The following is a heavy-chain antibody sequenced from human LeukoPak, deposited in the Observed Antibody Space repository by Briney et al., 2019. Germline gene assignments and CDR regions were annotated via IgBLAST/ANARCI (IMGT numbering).Heavy chain of an antibody. CDR2: IYYSGRT. V-gene: IGHV4-59*08. CDR3: ARLLPTRRGGYYDL. J-gene: IGHJ4*02. D-gene: IGHD3-22*01. CDR1: GGSISSYY. Sequence: SETLSLTCTVSGGSISSYYWSWIRQPPGKGLEWIGYIYYSGRTNYNPSLKSRVTISVDTSKNQFSLELSSVTAADTAVYYCARLLPTRRGGYYDLWGQGTLVTVSS.